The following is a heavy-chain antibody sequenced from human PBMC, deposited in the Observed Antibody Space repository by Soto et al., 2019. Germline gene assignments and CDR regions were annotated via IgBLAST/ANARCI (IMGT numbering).Heavy chain of an antibody. CDR3: ARGRYSSGWFDF. Sequence: SETLSLTCTVSGDSVSSASYYWDWIRQPPGQGLEWIGYISYSGSTDYNPTLKGRVTISVDTSKNQFSLKLSSATAADTTVYYCARGRYSSGWFDFWGLGTRVTVSS. J-gene: IGHJ4*02. CDR1: GDSVSSASYY. V-gene: IGHV4-61*01. D-gene: IGHD6-19*01. CDR2: ISYSGST.